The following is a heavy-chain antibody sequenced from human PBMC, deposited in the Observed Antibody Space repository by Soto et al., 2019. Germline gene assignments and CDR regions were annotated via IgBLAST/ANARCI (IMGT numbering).Heavy chain of an antibody. CDR2: IRSKAHGGTT. CDR3: TRGLRGGSYFDY. J-gene: IGHJ4*02. Sequence: PAGSLRLSCTASEFTFDDYAMLWVRKAKGKGLEWVSFIRSKAHGGTTEYAASVKGRFTISRDDSKSIAFLQMNSLQTEDTAMYYCTRGLRGGSYFDYWGQGTLVTCPQ. D-gene: IGHD3-16*01. CDR1: EFTFDDYA. V-gene: IGHV3-49*04.